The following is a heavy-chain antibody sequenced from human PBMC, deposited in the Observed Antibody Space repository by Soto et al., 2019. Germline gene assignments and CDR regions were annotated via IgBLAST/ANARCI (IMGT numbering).Heavy chain of an antibody. J-gene: IGHJ6*02. Sequence: SETLSLTCAVYGGSFSGYYWSWIRQPPGKGLEWIGEINHSGSTNYNPSLKSRVTISVDTSKNQFSLTLSSVTAADTAVYYCARGRNVLRYVDWLLDDRGVWGQGTTVTVSS. CDR1: GGSFSGYY. D-gene: IGHD3-9*01. CDR3: ARGRNVLRYVDWLLDDRGV. CDR2: INHSGST. V-gene: IGHV4-34*01.